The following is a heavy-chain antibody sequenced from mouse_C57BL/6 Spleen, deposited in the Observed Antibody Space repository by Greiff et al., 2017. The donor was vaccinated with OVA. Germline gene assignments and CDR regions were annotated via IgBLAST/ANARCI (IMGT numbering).Heavy chain of an antibody. D-gene: IGHD2-2*01. J-gene: IGHJ2*01. CDR1: GYAFSSSW. CDR2: IYPGDGDT. Sequence: VQLQQSGPELVKPGASVKISCKASGYAFSSSWMNWVKQRPGKGLEWIGRIYPGDGDTNYNGKFKGKATLTADKSSSTAYMQLSSLTSEDSAVYFCANDMRYGYGSLDYWGQGTTLTVSS. V-gene: IGHV1-82*01. CDR3: ANDMRYGYGSLDY.